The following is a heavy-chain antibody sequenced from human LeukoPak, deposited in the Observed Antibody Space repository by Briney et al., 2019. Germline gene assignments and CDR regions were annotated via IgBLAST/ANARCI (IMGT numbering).Heavy chain of an antibody. CDR1: GFTFSSYA. Sequence: LAGGSLRLSCAASGFTFSSYAMPWVRQAPGKGLEYVSAISSNGGSTYYANSVKGRFTISRDNSKNTLYLQMGSLRAEDMAVYYCARAPITSYSSSWYYFDYWGQGTLVTVSS. CDR3: ARAPITSYSSSWYYFDY. D-gene: IGHD6-13*01. V-gene: IGHV3-64*01. CDR2: ISSNGGST. J-gene: IGHJ4*02.